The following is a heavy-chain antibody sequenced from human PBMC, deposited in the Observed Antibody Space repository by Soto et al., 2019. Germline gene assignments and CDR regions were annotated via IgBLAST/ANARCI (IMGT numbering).Heavy chain of an antibody. CDR2: IIPIFGTA. Sequence: SGKVSCKASGGTFSSYAISWGRQAPGQGLEWMGGIIPIFGTANYAQKFQGRVTITADESTSTAYMELSSLRSEDTAVYYCSRSIVVVVAATGFSWFDPWGQGTLVTVSS. CDR3: SRSIVVVVAATGFSWFDP. CDR1: GGTFSSYA. D-gene: IGHD2-15*01. V-gene: IGHV1-69*13. J-gene: IGHJ5*02.